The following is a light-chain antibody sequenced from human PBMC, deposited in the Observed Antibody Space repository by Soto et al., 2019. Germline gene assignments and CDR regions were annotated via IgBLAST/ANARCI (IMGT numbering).Light chain of an antibody. Sequence: EIVMTQSPATLSVSPGERATLSCRASQSVNSELAWYQQKPGQAPRFLMYGASTRATGIPARFSGSGSGTDFPLTISSLQSEDFAVYYCQQYNNWPRTFGQGTKVEIK. CDR2: GAS. V-gene: IGKV3-15*01. J-gene: IGKJ1*01. CDR1: QSVNSE. CDR3: QQYNNWPRT.